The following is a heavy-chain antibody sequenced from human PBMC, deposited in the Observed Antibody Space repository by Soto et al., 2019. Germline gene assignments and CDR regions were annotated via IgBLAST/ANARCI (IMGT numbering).Heavy chain of an antibody. CDR1: GGTFSSSA. J-gene: IGHJ6*02. V-gene: IGHV1-69*12. Sequence: QVQLVQSGAEMKEPGSSVKVSCKTSGGTFSSSAISWLRQAPGQGLEWMGGIIPLFRTPDSAQKFQGRVTIAAVQSTSTDYMGLSSLRSEDTAVYYCARDNDRLQLGGNYYYMLDVWGQGTTITVSS. CDR3: ARDNDRLQLGGNYYYMLDV. CDR2: IIPLFRTP. D-gene: IGHD4-4*01.